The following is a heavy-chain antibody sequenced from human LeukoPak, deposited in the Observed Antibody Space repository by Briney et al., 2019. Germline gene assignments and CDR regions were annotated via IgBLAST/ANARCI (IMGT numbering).Heavy chain of an antibody. CDR2: ISSSSSYI. V-gene: IGHV3-21*01. CDR3: ARDRRRNFDY. J-gene: IGHJ4*02. Sequence: ETLSLTCTVSGGSISSSSYYWGWIRQPPGKGLEWVSSISSSSSYIYYADSVKGRFTISRDNAKNSLYLQMNSLRAEDTAVYYCARDRRRNFDYWGQGTLVTVSS. CDR1: GGSISSSS.